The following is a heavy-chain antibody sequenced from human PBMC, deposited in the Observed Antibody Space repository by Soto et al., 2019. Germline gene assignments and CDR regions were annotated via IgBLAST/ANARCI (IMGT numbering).Heavy chain of an antibody. CDR1: EMTFRNYW. J-gene: IGHJ6*02. CDR2: INGDASNI. CDR3: ARGYRWGMDV. V-gene: IGHV3-74*01. Sequence: PGGSLRLSCAASEMTFRNYWFHWVRQTPGKGLMWVSRINGDASNIFYADAVRGRFTISRDNAKNTLYLQMNGLRAEDSALYYCARGYRWGMDVWGQGTTVTVSS. D-gene: IGHD3-16*02.